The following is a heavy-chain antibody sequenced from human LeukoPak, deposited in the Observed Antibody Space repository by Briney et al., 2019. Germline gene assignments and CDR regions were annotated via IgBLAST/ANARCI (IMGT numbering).Heavy chain of an antibody. Sequence: GGSLRLSCVVSGLSFDNAWMSWVRQAPGKGLEWVGRIKSKNVGETTEYAAPVQGRFTISSDDSRNTVYLQMSSLKTEDTGVYYCTTGPGNSGYWGQGTLVTVSS. CDR3: TTGPGNSGY. D-gene: IGHD4-23*01. CDR2: IKSKNVGETT. J-gene: IGHJ4*02. V-gene: IGHV3-15*01. CDR1: GLSFDNAW.